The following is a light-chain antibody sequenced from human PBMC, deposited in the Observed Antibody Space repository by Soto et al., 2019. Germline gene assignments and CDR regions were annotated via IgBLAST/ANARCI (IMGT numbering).Light chain of an antibody. Sequence: SYELTQPPSVSVAPGKTARITCGGNNIGSKGVHWYQQKPGQAPVLVIYYDSDRPSGIPERFSGSNSGNTAPLTISRVEAGDEADYHCQVWDSSSDHPGVFGGGTKLTVL. CDR1: NIGSKG. CDR3: QVWDSSSDHPGV. J-gene: IGLJ2*01. CDR2: YDS. V-gene: IGLV3-21*04.